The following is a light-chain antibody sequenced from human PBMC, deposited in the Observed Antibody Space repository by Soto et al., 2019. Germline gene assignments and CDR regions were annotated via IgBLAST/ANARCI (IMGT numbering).Light chain of an antibody. CDR2: DAS. CDR3: HQYYKWPLT. CDR1: QSVSSSY. Sequence: EIVFTQSPGTLSLSPGERVTLSCRASQSVSSSYLAWYQQKPGQTPRLFIYDASPRETGIPARFSGSGSGTEFTLTISSLLSEDFAVYYCHQYYKWPLTFGGGTKVDIK. J-gene: IGKJ4*01. V-gene: IGKV3-15*01.